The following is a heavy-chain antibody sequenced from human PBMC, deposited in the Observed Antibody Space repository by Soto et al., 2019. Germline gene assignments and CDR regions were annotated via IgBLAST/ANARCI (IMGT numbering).Heavy chain of an antibody. CDR3: ARGATIMYYYYMDV. D-gene: IGHD5-12*01. V-gene: IGHV4-34*01. CDR2: INHSGST. J-gene: IGHJ6*03. Sequence: PSETLSLTCAVYGGSFSGYYWSWIRQPPGKGLEWIGEINHSGSTNYNPSLKSRVTISVDTSKNQFSLKLSSVTAADTVVYYCARGATIMYYYYMDVWGKGTTVTVSS. CDR1: GGSFSGYY.